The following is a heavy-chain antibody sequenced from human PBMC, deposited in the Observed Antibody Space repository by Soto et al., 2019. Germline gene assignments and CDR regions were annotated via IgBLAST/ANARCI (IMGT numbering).Heavy chain of an antibody. Sequence: QITLNESGPPLVKPTQTLTLTCTFSGFSLSTRGVGVGWIRQPPGKALEWLALLYWDDDERYSPSLMSRLTITKETSKNQVFLTTTNMDPVDTATYFCAHRPRGFTYFFDYWGQGTLVTVSS. CDR1: GFSLSTRGVG. CDR2: LYWDDDE. J-gene: IGHJ4*02. CDR3: AHRPRGFTYFFDY. V-gene: IGHV2-5*02.